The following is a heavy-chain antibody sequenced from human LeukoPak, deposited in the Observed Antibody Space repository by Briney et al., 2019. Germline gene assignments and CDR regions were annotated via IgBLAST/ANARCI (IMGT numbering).Heavy chain of an antibody. D-gene: IGHD5-12*01. J-gene: IGHJ5*02. V-gene: IGHV1-18*01. Sequence: ASVKVSCKASGYTFTSYGISWVRQAPGQGLEWMGWISAYNGNTNYAQKLQGRVTMTTDTSTSTAYMELRSLRSEDTAVYYCAAGRGYSGYDEFWFDPWGQGTLVTVSS. CDR3: AAGRGYSGYDEFWFDP. CDR1: GYTFTSYG. CDR2: ISAYNGNT.